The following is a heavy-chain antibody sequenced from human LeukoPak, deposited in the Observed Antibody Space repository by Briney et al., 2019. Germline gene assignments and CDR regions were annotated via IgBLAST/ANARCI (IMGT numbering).Heavy chain of an antibody. CDR1: GGTFSSYA. V-gene: IGHV1-2*06. Sequence: ASVKVSCKASGGTFSSYAISWVRQAPGQGLEWMGRINPNSGGTNYAQKFQGRVTMTRDTSISTAYMELSRLRSDDTAVYYCARVPGSWGDDYWGQGTLVTVSS. D-gene: IGHD1-26*01. J-gene: IGHJ4*02. CDR2: INPNSGGT. CDR3: ARVPGSWGDDY.